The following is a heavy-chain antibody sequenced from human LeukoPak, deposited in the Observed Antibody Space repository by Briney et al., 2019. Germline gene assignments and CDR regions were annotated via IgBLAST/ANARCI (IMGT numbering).Heavy chain of an antibody. CDR1: GFTFSYAW. CDR2: SKSKTDGGTT. J-gene: IGHJ3*02. CDR3: TTEKEYCSGGSCYFLAFDI. V-gene: IGHV3-15*01. Sequence: GSLRLSCAASGFTFSYAWMSWVRQAPGKGLEWVGRSKSKTDGGTTDYAAPVKGRFTISRDAKNTLYLQMNSLKPEDTAVYYCTTEKEYCSGGSCYFLAFDIWGQGTMVTVSS. D-gene: IGHD2-15*01.